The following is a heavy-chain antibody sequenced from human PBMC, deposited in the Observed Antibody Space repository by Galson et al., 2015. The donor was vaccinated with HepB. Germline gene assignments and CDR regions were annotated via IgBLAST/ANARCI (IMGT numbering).Heavy chain of an antibody. J-gene: IGHJ4*02. CDR2: TNAGNGNT. CDR1: GYTFTSYA. Sequence: SVKVSCKASGYTFTSYAMHWVRQAPGQRLEWMGWTNAGNGNTKYSQKFQGRVTITRDTSASTAYMELSSLRSEDTAVYYCARVANWNYVGTPWGQGTLVTVSS. CDR3: ARVANWNYVGTP. D-gene: IGHD1-7*01. V-gene: IGHV1-3*01.